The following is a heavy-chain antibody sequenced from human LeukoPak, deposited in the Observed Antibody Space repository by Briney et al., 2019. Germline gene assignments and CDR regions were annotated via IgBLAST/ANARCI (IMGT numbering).Heavy chain of an antibody. CDR3: ARFRVYDYGDSPWYFDY. CDR1: GGSISSGSYY. Sequence: SETLSLTCTVSGGSISSGSYYWSWIRQPAGKGLEWIGRIYTSGSTNYNPSLKSRVTISVDTSKNQFSLKLSSVTAADTAVYYCARFRVYDYGDSPWYFDYWGQGTLVTVSS. J-gene: IGHJ4*02. CDR2: IYTSGST. D-gene: IGHD4-17*01. V-gene: IGHV4-61*02.